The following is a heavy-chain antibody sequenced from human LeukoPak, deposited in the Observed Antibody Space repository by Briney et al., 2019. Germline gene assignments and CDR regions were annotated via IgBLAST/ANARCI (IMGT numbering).Heavy chain of an antibody. D-gene: IGHD3-16*01. V-gene: IGHV3-53*01. Sequence: GGSLRLSCAASGLTVSSNCMSWVRQAPGKGLEWVSFIYSGGNTYYAEALTGRFTVSRDNSKNTLYLQMNSLRAEDTALYYCAKGGLRGGTYNDDFWGQGTLVTVSS. CDR3: AKGGLRGGTYNDDF. CDR2: IYSGGNT. CDR1: GLTVSSNC. J-gene: IGHJ4*02.